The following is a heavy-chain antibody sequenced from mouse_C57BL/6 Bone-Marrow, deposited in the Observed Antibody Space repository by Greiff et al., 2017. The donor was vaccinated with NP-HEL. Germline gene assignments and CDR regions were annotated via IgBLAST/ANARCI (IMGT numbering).Heavy chain of an antibody. V-gene: IGHV1-59*01. Sequence: QVQLQQPGAELVRPGTSVKLSCKASGYTFTSYWMHWVKPRPGQGLEWIGVIDPSDSYTNYTQQFKGKATLTVDTSSSTAYMQLSSLTSEDSAVYYCARLPDGYYPAWFAYWGQGTLVTVSA. CDR3: ARLPDGYYPAWFAY. D-gene: IGHD2-3*01. J-gene: IGHJ3*01. CDR2: IDPSDSYT. CDR1: GYTFTSYW.